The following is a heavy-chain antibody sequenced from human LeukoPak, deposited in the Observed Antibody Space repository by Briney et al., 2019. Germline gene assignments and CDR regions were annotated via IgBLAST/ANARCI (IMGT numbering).Heavy chain of an antibody. V-gene: IGHV3-21*01. J-gene: IGHJ4*02. CDR1: GFTFSSYS. Sequence: GGSLRLSCAAPGFTFSSYSMNWVRQAPGKGLEWVSSISSSSSYIYYADSVKGRLTISRDNAKNSLYLQMNSLRAEDTAVYYCARGDYDSSGYYFRRPLDYWGQGTLVSVSS. D-gene: IGHD3-22*01. CDR2: ISSSSSYI. CDR3: ARGDYDSSGYYFRRPLDY.